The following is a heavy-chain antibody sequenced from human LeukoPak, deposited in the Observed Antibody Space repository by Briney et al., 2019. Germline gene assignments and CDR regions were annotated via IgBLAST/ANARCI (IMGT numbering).Heavy chain of an antibody. CDR2: ISWNSGNV. D-gene: IGHD3-3*01. Sequence: GGSLRLSCVASGFTFDDYAMHWVRQPPGKGLEWVSGISWNSGNVAYGDSVKGRFTISRDNAKNSLYLQMNSLRAEDTAVYYCARDRMITIFGVVSEGYFDYWGQGTLVTVSS. J-gene: IGHJ4*02. CDR3: ARDRMITIFGVVSEGYFDY. CDR1: GFTFDDYA. V-gene: IGHV3-9*01.